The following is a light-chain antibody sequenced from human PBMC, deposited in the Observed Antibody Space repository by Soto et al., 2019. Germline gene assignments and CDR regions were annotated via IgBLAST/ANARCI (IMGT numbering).Light chain of an antibody. CDR2: EAT. J-gene: IGLJ2*01. V-gene: IGLV2-23*02. CDR1: TRDVGKYNL. CDR3: SSHAGGGTVV. Sequence: QSALTQPASVSGSPGQSITISCTGTTRDVGKYNLVSWYQQLPRQSPKLIIYEATKRPSGIYNRFSGSKSGSTASLTISGLQAEDEADYYCSSHAGGGTVVFGGGTKLTVL.